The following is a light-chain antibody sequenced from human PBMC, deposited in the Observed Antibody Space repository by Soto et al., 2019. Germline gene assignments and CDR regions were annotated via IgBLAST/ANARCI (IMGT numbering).Light chain of an antibody. CDR2: EAS. J-gene: IGLJ3*02. CDR1: HSDVGSSNL. Sequence: QSALTQPASVSGSPGQSITISCTGTHSDVGSSNLVSWYQQHPGRAPKLMIYEASRRPSGVSNRFSGSKSGNTASLTISGLQAEDEADSHCCSHAPSRTAWGFGGGTKLTVL. CDR3: CSHAPSRTAWG. V-gene: IGLV2-23*01.